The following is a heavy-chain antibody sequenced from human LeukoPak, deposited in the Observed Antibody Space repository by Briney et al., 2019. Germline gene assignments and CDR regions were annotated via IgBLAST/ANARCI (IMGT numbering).Heavy chain of an antibody. J-gene: IGHJ5*02. CDR1: GGSFSGYY. D-gene: IGHD3-22*01. V-gene: IGHV4-34*01. CDR3: ARFGTYYYDSSGYP. CDR2: INHSGST. Sequence: SETLSLTCAVCGGSFSGYYWSWIRHPPGKGLEWIGEINHSGSTNYNPSLKSRVTISVDTSKNQFSLKLSSVTAADTAVYYCARFGTYYYDSSGYPWGQGTLVTVSS.